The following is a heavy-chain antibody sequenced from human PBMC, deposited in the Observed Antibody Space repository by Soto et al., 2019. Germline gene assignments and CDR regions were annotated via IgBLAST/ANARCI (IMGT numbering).Heavy chain of an antibody. J-gene: IGHJ6*02. D-gene: IGHD2-15*01. Sequence: SETLSLTCAVYGGSFSGYYWSWIRQPPGKGLEWIGEINHSGSTNYNPSLKSRVTISVDTSKNQFSLKLSSVTAADTAVYYCARGRCSGGSCYNRFWYYYYGMDVWGQGTTVTVSS. CDR1: GGSFSGYY. CDR2: INHSGST. CDR3: ARGRCSGGSCYNRFWYYYYGMDV. V-gene: IGHV4-34*01.